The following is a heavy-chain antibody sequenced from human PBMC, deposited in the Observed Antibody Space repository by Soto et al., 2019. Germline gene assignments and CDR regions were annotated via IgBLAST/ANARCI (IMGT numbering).Heavy chain of an antibody. CDR3: ARQITMVRGVIPPGIDY. D-gene: IGHD3-10*01. J-gene: IGHJ4*02. Sequence: QVQLVQSGAEVKKPGASVKVSCKASGYTFTSYAMHWVRQAPGQRLEWMGWINAGNGNTKYSQKFQGRVTITRDTSASTAYMELSSLRSEDTAVYYCARQITMVRGVIPPGIDYWGQGTLVTVSS. CDR1: GYTFTSYA. CDR2: INAGNGNT. V-gene: IGHV1-3*01.